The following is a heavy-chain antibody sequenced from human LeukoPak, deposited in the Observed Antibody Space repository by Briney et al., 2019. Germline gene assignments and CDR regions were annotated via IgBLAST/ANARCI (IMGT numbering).Heavy chain of an antibody. CDR3: ARVSITMIGSDAFDI. Sequence: SETLSLTCTVSGGSISSYYWSWIRQPPGKGLEWIGYIYYSGSTNYNPSLKSRVTISVDTSKNQFSLKLSSVTAADTAVYYCARVSITMIGSDAFDIWGQGTMVTVSS. CDR1: GGSISSYY. CDR2: IYYSGST. J-gene: IGHJ3*02. D-gene: IGHD3-22*01. V-gene: IGHV4-59*01.